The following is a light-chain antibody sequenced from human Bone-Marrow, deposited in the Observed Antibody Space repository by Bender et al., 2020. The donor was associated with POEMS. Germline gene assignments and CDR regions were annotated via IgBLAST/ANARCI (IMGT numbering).Light chain of an antibody. Sequence: QSVLTQPPSVSGAPGQRVTISCTGTSSDVGGYNYVSWYQQHPGKAPKVMISGVSNRPSGVSHRFSGSKSGNTASLTISGLQAEDEADYYCSSYTSSSTYVFGTGTKVTVL. CDR1: SSDVGGYNY. V-gene: IGLV2-14*01. CDR2: GVS. CDR3: SSYTSSSTYV. J-gene: IGLJ1*01.